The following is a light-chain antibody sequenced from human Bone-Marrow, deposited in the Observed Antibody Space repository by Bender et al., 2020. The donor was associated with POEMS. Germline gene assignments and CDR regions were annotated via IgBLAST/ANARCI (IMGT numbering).Light chain of an antibody. J-gene: IGLJ3*02. CDR2: SSH. Sequence: QSVLTQPPSVSGAPGQRVTISCTGSSSNTGAGYDVHWYQQLPGTAPKLLIYSSHRRPSEVPDRFSGSRSGTSASLAISGLQSEDEADYYCAVWDDSLNGWVFGGGTKLTVL. CDR3: AVWDDSLNGWV. V-gene: IGLV1-40*01. CDR1: SSNTGAGYD.